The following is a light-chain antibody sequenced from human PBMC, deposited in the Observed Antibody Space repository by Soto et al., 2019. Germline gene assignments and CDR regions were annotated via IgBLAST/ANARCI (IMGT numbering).Light chain of an antibody. CDR1: QSVSSSY. CDR2: GAS. Sequence: EILLTQSPGTLSLSPGERATPSCRASQSVSSSYLAWYQQKPGQAPRLLIYGASSRATGIPDRFSGSGSGTDFTLTISRLEPEDFAVYYCQQYGSWAFGQGTKVDIK. J-gene: IGKJ1*01. CDR3: QQYGSWA. V-gene: IGKV3-20*01.